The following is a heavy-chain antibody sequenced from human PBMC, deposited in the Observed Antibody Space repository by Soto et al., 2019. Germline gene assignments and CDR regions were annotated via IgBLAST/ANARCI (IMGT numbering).Heavy chain of an antibody. V-gene: IGHV3-53*01. CDR2: IYSGGST. Sequence: PGGSLRLSCAASGFTVSTNYMSWVRQAPGKGLEWVSVIYSGGSTYYVDSVKGRFTISRGNSKNTLYLQMNSLRAEDTAVYYCARVFRGMATIMGAFDIWGQGTMVTVSS. CDR3: ARVFRGMATIMGAFDI. J-gene: IGHJ3*02. CDR1: GFTVSTNY. D-gene: IGHD5-12*01.